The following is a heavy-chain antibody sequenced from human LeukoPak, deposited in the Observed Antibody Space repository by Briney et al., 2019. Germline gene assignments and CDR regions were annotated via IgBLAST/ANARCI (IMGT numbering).Heavy chain of an antibody. J-gene: IGHJ3*02. Sequence: GGSLRLSCAASGFTFSDYYMSWIRQAPGKGLEWISYISSSGSTIYYADSVKGRFTISRDNAKNSLYLQMNSLRAEDTALYYCARAPGYSSSRDIWGQGTMVTVSS. CDR3: ARAPGYSSSRDI. D-gene: IGHD6-6*01. CDR2: ISSSGSTI. V-gene: IGHV3-11*04. CDR1: GFTFSDYY.